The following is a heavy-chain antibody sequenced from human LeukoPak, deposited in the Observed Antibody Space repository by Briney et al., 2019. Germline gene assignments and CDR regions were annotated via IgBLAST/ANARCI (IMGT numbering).Heavy chain of an antibody. V-gene: IGHV1-18*01. Sequence: ASVEVTCKTSGYTFPSYGIGWVRQAPGQRLEWMGWISAYNGNAIYAQNLQGRVTMTTDTSTRTVYMELRSLRSDDTAVYYCARGGPYSSSFDYWGQGTLVTVSS. CDR1: GYTFPSYG. J-gene: IGHJ4*02. D-gene: IGHD6-13*01. CDR2: ISAYNGNA. CDR3: ARGGPYSSSFDY.